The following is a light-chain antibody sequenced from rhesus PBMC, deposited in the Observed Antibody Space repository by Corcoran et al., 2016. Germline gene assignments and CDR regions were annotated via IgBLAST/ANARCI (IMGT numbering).Light chain of an antibody. CDR2: GAS. Sequence: EIVMTQSPATLSLSPGERATLSCRASQSVSSSLAWYQQKPGQAPKLLIYGASSRATGIPDRFSGRGSGTELTLTISSLEPEDVGVYYCQQDYSWPPTFGGGTKVELK. J-gene: IGKJ4*01. CDR1: QSVSSS. CDR3: QQDYSWPPT. V-gene: IGKV3-42*01.